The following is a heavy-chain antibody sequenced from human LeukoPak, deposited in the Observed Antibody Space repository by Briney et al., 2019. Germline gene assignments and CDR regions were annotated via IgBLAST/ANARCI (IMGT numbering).Heavy chain of an antibody. CDR3: ARDSLAFDI. CDR1: GFTFSTYA. V-gene: IGHV3-30-3*01. Sequence: PGGSLRLSCAASGFTFSTYAMHWVRQTPGKGLEWVAVVSFDGTSKYYADSVKGRLTISRDNAKNSLYLQMNSLRAEDTAVYYCARDSLAFDIWGQGTMVTVSS. CDR2: VSFDGTSK. J-gene: IGHJ3*02.